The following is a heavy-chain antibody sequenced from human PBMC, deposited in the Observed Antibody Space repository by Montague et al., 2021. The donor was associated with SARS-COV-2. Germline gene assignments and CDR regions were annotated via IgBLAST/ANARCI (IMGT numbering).Heavy chain of an antibody. V-gene: IGHV4-39*01. D-gene: IGHD3-22*01. Sequence: SETLSLTCTVSGGSISSSSYYWGWIRQPPGKGLEWIGSIYYSGSTYYSPSLKSRVTISVDTSKNQFSLKLSSAIAADTAVYYCARFPTSYYYDSKAAPATPDAFDIWGQGTMVTVSS. CDR1: GGSISSSSYY. CDR2: IYYSGST. J-gene: IGHJ3*02. CDR3: ARFPTSYYYDSKAAPATPDAFDI.